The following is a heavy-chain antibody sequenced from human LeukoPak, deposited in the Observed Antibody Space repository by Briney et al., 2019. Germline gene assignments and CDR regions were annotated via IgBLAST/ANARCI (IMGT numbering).Heavy chain of an antibody. V-gene: IGHV4-59*08. CDR1: GGSISSYY. D-gene: IGHD6-19*01. Sequence: SETLSLTCTVSGGSISSYYWSWIRQPPGKGLEWIGYISYSGSTNYNPSLKGRVTISVDTSKNQFSLKLSSVTAADTAVYYCPALRASSGWYSFDYWGQGTLVTVSS. CDR3: PALRASSGWYSFDY. CDR2: ISYSGST. J-gene: IGHJ4*02.